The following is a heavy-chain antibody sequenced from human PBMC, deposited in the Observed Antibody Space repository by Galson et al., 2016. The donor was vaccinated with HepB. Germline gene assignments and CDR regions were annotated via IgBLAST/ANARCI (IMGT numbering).Heavy chain of an antibody. Sequence: SETLSLTCAVSGDSISSSHWWSWVRQPPGKGLEWIGNIYHSGSTNYNPSLKSRLTVSVDKSKNQFSLKLTSVTAADTAVYYCARGYHDGSGSYDKNGQGMDVWGQGTTVTVSS. D-gene: IGHD3-10*01. CDR2: IYHSGST. CDR3: ARGYHDGSGSYDKNGQGMDV. J-gene: IGHJ6*02. V-gene: IGHV4-4*02. CDR1: GDSISSSHW.